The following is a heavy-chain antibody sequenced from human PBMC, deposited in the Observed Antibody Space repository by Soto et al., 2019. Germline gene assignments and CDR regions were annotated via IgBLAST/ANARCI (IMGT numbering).Heavy chain of an antibody. CDR2: ISPYNGNT. CDR1: GYTFSSYA. V-gene: IGHV1-18*01. D-gene: IGHD4-4*01. J-gene: IGHJ6*03. Sequence: QVQLVQSGAEVKKPGASVKVSCKASGYTFSSYAISWVRQAPGHGLEWMGWISPYNGNTNNAQNLQGRVTMTTDTSTTTAYMELRSMRSDDTAMYYCARGTTVTTTPTYYYMAVWGIGTTVTVSS. CDR3: ARGTTVTTTPTYYYMAV.